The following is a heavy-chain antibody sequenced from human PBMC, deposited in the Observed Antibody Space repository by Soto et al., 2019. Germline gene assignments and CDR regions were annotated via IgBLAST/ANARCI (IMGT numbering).Heavy chain of an antibody. J-gene: IGHJ6*03. V-gene: IGHV3-48*01. D-gene: IGHD3-3*01. CDR3: ARDFWSGYYSRDYYYMDV. CDR2: ISSSSSTI. CDR1: GFTFSSYG. Sequence: GGSLRLSCAASGFTFSSYGMNWVRQAPGKGLEWVSYISSSSSTIYYADSVEGRFTISRDNAKNSLYLQMNSLRAEDTAVYYCARDFWSGYYSRDYYYMDVWGKGTTVTVSS.